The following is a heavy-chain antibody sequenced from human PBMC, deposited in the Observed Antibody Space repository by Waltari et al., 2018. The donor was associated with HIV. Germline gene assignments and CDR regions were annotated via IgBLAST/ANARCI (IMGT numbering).Heavy chain of an antibody. V-gene: IGHV3-48*04. CDR2: FRCSRNII. J-gene: IGHJ2*01. CDR1: GLTFSSYC. D-gene: IGHD3-22*01. CDR3: AREGGYDSSGYLRGFDL. Sequence: EMQLVESGVGLAQPGGSLRLSCAASGLTFSSYCMNWVRQAPEKGLEGGAYFRCSRNIIYYVDSVKGRFTISRDNAKNSLYLQMDSLGAEDTAVYYCAREGGYDSSGYLRGFDLWGRGTLVTV.